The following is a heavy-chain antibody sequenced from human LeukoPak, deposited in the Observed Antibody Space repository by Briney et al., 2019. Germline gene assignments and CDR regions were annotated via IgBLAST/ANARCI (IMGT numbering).Heavy chain of an antibody. CDR2: ISSSSSYI. CDR3: ARDLYSSSWYFWFDP. D-gene: IGHD6-13*01. J-gene: IGHJ5*02. V-gene: IGHV3-21*01. CDR1: GLTFSRDW. Sequence: GGSLRLSCEASGLTFSRDWMGWVRQAPGKGLEWVSSISSSSSYIYYADSVKGRFTISRDNARNSLYLQMNSLRAEDTAVYYCARDLYSSSWYFWFDPWGQGTLVTVSS.